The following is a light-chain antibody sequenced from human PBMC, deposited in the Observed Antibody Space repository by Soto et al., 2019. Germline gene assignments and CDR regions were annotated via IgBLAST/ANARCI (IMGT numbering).Light chain of an antibody. CDR1: SSNIGKKT. V-gene: IGLV1-44*01. CDR3: ASCDDSLNGPL. Sequence: QSVLTQPPSASGAPGQRFTIFCSRSSSNIGKKTVNCYQQLPGAAPKLLIHKDILRPSGVPDRFSGSKSGTSASLAISGLQSEDEADYYCASCDDSLNGPLFGGGTQLT. CDR2: KDI. J-gene: IGLJ3*02.